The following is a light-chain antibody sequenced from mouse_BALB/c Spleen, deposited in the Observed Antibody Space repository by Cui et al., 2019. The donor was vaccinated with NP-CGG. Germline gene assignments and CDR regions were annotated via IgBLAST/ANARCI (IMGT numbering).Light chain of an antibody. Sequence: HAVVTQESEITTSPGETVTLTCRSSTGAVTTYNYANWVQEKPDHLFTGLIGGTNNRAPGVPARFSGSLIGDKAALTITGAQTEDEAIYFCALWYSNHWVFGGGTKLTVL. CDR1: TGAVTTYNY. J-gene: IGLJ1*01. CDR3: ALWYSNHWV. V-gene: IGLV1*01. CDR2: GTN.